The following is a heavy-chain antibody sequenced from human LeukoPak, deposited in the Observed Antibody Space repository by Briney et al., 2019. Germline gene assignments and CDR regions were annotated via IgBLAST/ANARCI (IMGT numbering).Heavy chain of an antibody. CDR2: ISYDGSNK. J-gene: IGHJ4*02. D-gene: IGHD2-21*02. CDR3: ARGTYCGGDCLN. CDR1: GFTFSSYA. Sequence: GGSLRLSCAASGFTFSSYAMHWVRQAPGKGLEWVAVISYDGSNKYYAYSVKGRFTISRDNSKNTLYLQMNSLRAEDTAVYYCARGTYCGGDCLNWGQGTLVTVSS. V-gene: IGHV3-30-3*01.